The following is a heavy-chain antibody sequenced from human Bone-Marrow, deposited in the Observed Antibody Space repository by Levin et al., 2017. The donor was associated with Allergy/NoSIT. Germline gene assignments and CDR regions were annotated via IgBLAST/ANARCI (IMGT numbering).Heavy chain of an antibody. D-gene: IGHD3-22*01. CDR3: ARDPARGYYDSSGYSGDH. CDR1: GFTFRHYT. V-gene: IGHV3-48*02. J-gene: IGHJ4*02. CDR2: ITSSGDGT. Sequence: PGGSLRLSCAASGFTFRHYTMNWVRQAPGKGLEWVSCITSSGDGTYYADSVKCRFTISRDNAKNSLYLQLNRLRDEDTAMYYCARDPARGYYDSSGYSGDHWGQGTLVTVSS.